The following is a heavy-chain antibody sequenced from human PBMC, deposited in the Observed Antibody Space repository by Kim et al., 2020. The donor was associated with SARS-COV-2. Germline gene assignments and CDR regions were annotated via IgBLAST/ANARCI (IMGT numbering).Heavy chain of an antibody. CDR2: IKSKTDGGTT. CDR3: TTGGYKVLDYGDYMESFDY. Sequence: GGSLRLSCAASGFTFSNAWMSWVRQAPGKGLEWVGRIKSKTDGGTTDYAAPVKGRFTISRDDSKNTLYLQMNSLKTEDTAVYYCTTGGYKVLDYGDYMESFDYWGQGTLVTVSS. J-gene: IGHJ4*02. D-gene: IGHD4-17*01. V-gene: IGHV3-15*01. CDR1: GFTFSNAW.